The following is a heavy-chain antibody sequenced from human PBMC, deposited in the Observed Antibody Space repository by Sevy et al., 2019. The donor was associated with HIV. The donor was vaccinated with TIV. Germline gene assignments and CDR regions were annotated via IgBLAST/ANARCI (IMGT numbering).Heavy chain of an antibody. Sequence: GGSLRLSCAASGFTFSGSAMHWVRQASGKGLEWVGRIRSKANSYATAYAASVKGRFTISRDDSKNMAYLQMNSLKTEDTAVYYCTRVTVSSSWDYWGQGTLVTVSS. V-gene: IGHV3-73*01. CDR1: GFTFSGSA. CDR3: TRVTVSSSWDY. J-gene: IGHJ4*02. D-gene: IGHD6-13*01. CDR2: IRSKANSYAT.